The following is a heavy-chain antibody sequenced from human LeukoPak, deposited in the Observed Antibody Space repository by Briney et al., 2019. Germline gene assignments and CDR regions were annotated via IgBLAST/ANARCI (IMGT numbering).Heavy chain of an antibody. CDR2: ISAYNGNT. V-gene: IGHV1-18*01. D-gene: IGHD6-13*01. J-gene: IGHJ4*02. CDR3: ARVQQLVSGFDY. CDR1: GYTFTSYV. Sequence: ASVKVSCKASGYTFTSYVISWLRQAPRQGLEWMGWISAYNGNTNYAQKLQGRVTMTTDTSTSTAYMDLGSLRSDDTAVFYCARVQQLVSGFDYWGQGTLVTVSS.